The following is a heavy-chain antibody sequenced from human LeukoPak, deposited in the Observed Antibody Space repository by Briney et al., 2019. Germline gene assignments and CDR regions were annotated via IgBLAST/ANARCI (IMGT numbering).Heavy chain of an antibody. J-gene: IGHJ4*02. CDR3: VRQTGGTVITIIDY. D-gene: IGHD4-17*01. Sequence: GESLKISCKGSGYSFISYWIGWVRHMPGKGLEWMGIPYPGDSDTRYSPSFQGQVTISADKSINTAYLQWSSLKASDTAIYYCVRQTGGTVITIIDYWGQGTLVTVPS. CDR2: PYPGDSDT. CDR1: GYSFISYW. V-gene: IGHV5-51*01.